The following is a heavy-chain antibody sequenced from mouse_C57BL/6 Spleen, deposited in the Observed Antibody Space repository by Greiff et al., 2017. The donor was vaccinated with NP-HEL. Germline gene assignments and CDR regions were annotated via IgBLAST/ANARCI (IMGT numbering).Heavy chain of an antibody. CDR2: IYPGSGNT. V-gene: IGHV1-76*01. CDR1: GYSFTDYY. J-gene: IGHJ4*01. Sequence: VQLVESGAELVRPGASVKLSCKASGYSFTDYYINWVKQRPGQGLEWIARIYPGSGNTYYNEKFKGKATLTAEKSSSTAYMQLSSLTSEDSAVYFCALSYYYGSYYAMDYWGQGTSVTVSS. CDR3: ALSYYYGSYYAMDY. D-gene: IGHD1-1*01.